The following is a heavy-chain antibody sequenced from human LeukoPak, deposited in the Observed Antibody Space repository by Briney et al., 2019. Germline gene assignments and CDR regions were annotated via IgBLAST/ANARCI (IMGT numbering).Heavy chain of an antibody. V-gene: IGHV3-30*18. J-gene: IGHJ4*02. CDR2: MSYDGSNK. CDR1: GFTFSSYG. Sequence: PGGSLRLSCAASGFTFSSYGMHWVRQAPGKGLEWVAVMSYDGSNKYYADSVKGRFTISRDNSKNTLYLQMNSLRAEDTAVYYCAKISGYDYWGQGTLVTVSS. D-gene: IGHD5-12*01. CDR3: AKISGYDY.